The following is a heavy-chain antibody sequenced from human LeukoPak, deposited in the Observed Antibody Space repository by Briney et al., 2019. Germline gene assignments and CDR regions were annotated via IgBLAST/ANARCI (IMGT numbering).Heavy chain of an antibody. CDR1: GFTLSSYA. CDR3: AKGIVGATTFDY. D-gene: IGHD1-26*01. J-gene: IGHJ4*02. V-gene: IGHV3-30*18. CDR2: ISYDGSNK. Sequence: GGSLRLSCAASGFTLSSYAMSWVRQAPGKGLEWVAVISYDGSNKYYADSVKGRFTISRDNSKNTLYLQMNSLRAEDTAVYYCAKGIVGATTFDYWGQGTLVTVSS.